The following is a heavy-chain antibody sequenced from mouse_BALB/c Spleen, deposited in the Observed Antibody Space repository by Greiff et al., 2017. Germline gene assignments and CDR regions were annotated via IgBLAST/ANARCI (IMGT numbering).Heavy chain of an antibody. J-gene: IGHJ2*01. CDR1: GFTFSSFG. CDR3: ARWDYGPFDY. CDR2: ISSGSSTI. V-gene: IGHV5-17*02. D-gene: IGHD1-2*01. Sequence: EVQVVESGGGLVQPGGSRKLSCAASGFTFSSFGMHWVRQAPEKGLEWVAYISSGSSTIYYADTVKGRFTISRDNPKNTLFLQMTSLRSEDTAMYYCARWDYGPFDYWGQGTTLTVSS.